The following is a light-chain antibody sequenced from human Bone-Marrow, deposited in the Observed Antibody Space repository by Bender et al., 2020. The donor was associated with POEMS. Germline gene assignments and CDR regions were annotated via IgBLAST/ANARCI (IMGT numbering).Light chain of an antibody. CDR1: STDY. Sequence: QSALTQPPSASGSPGQSVTISCTGTSTDYISWYQHHPGKAPKLIIYEVNKRPSGVPDRFSGSKSGNTASLTVSGLQADDEADYYCSSYAGSYSFSFGTGTKVAVL. CDR3: SSYAGSYSFS. CDR2: EVN. J-gene: IGLJ1*01. V-gene: IGLV2-8*01.